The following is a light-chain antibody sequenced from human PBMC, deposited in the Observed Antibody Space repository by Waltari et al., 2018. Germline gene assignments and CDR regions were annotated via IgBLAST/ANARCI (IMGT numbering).Light chain of an antibody. J-gene: IGLJ1*01. CDR1: SSNIGSNP. Sequence: QPVLTQPPSASGTPGQRVTISCSGSSSNIGSNPLNWYQQLPGMAPKLPIYKLVQPPPGVPDRFSDTKSGTSASLAISGLQSEDEADYYCAAWDDSLNRVFGTGTKVTVL. CDR2: KLV. V-gene: IGLV1-44*01. CDR3: AAWDDSLNRV.